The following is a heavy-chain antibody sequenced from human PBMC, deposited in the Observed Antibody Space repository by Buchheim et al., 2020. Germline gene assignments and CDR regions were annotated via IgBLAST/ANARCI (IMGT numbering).Heavy chain of an antibody. Sequence: QVQLVESGGGLVKPGGSLRLSCAASGFTFSDYYMTWIRQAPGKGLEWVSYISSSGTIYYADSVKGRFTISRDNAKNSLYLQMNSLRAEDTAVYYCAKTGPDWGSLIDYWGQGTL. D-gene: IGHD7-27*01. CDR2: ISSSGTI. CDR3: AKTGPDWGSLIDY. CDR1: GFTFSDYY. V-gene: IGHV3-11*04. J-gene: IGHJ4*02.